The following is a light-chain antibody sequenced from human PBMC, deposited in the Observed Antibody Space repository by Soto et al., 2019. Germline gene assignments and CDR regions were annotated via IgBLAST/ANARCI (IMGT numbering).Light chain of an antibody. CDR1: SSDIGGYNA. V-gene: IGLV2-14*01. CDR2: EVT. Sequence: QSALTQSASMSGSPGQTITISCTGTSSDIGGYNAVSWYQHHPGKAPKLIIYEVTHRPSGVSDRFSASKSGNTASLTISGLQAEDEADYYCNSFRVSHLYVFGTGTKVTVL. J-gene: IGLJ1*01. CDR3: NSFRVSHLYV.